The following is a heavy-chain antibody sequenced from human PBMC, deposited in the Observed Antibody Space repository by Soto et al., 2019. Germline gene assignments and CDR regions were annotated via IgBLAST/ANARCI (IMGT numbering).Heavy chain of an antibody. CDR3: TRLVVVATSGYVGFDH. CDR1: GGSIFSSDYY. Sequence: NPSETLSLTCSVSGGSIFSSDYYWGWIRQAPGKGLEGIGSISYSGSTLHNPSLRSRVTISVDTPKRHFSLKLSSVTATDTAVYYCTRLVVVATSGYVGFDHCGQGTMVTVYS. CDR2: ISYSGST. V-gene: IGHV4-39*02. J-gene: IGHJ4*02. D-gene: IGHD2-15*01.